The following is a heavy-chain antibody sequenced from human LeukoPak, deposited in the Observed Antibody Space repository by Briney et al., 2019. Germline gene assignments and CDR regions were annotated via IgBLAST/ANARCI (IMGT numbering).Heavy chain of an antibody. Sequence: KPSGTLSLTCAVSGFSISSCYYWGLVRPPPREGVEWIGSIYHSGSTYYNPSLKSRVTISVDTSKNQFSLKLSSVTAADTAVYYCARHKEFAFDYWGQGTLVTVSS. V-gene: IGHV4-38-2*01. J-gene: IGHJ4*02. CDR3: ARHKEFAFDY. CDR2: IYHSGST. CDR1: GFSISSCYY.